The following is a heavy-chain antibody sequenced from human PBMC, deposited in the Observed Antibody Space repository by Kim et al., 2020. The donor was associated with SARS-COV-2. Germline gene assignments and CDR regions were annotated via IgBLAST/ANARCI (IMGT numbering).Heavy chain of an antibody. CDR2: IFYSGSA. D-gene: IGHD3-22*01. Sequence: SETLSLTCTVSGDSINRGGSYFWGWIRQPPGKGLEWIGYIFYSGSAYYSPSLRGRVSISMDTSQNQFFLSLTSVTAADTAVYYCTRYDSRASVHYFDPWGQGTLVTVSS. CDR3: TRYDSRASVHYFDP. J-gene: IGHJ5*02. CDR1: GDSINRGGSYF. V-gene: IGHV4-31*03.